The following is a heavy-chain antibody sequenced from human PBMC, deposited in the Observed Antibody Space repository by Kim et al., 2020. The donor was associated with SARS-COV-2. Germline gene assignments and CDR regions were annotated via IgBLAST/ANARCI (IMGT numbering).Heavy chain of an antibody. J-gene: IGHJ6*02. Sequence: SETLSLTCTVSGGSISSSSYYWGWIRQPPGKGLEWIGSIYYSGSTYYNPSLKSRVTISVDTSKNQFSLKLSSVTAADTAVYYCARDQNPYSSSWYGYGMDVWGQGTTVTVSS. V-gene: IGHV4-39*07. D-gene: IGHD6-13*01. CDR1: GGSISSSSYY. CDR2: IYYSGST. CDR3: ARDQNPYSSSWYGYGMDV.